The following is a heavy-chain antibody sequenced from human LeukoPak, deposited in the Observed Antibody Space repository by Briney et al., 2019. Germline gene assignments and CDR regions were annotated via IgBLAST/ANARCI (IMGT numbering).Heavy chain of an antibody. CDR1: GFTFSSYG. J-gene: IGHJ4*02. D-gene: IGHD2-15*01. V-gene: IGHV3-33*01. Sequence: PGGSLGLSCAASGFTFSSYGMHWVRQAPGKGLEWVAVIWYDGSNKYYADSVKGRVTISRDNSKNTLYLQMNSLRAVDTAVYYCARDPSVVVVAAGTYYFDYWGQGTLVTVSS. CDR2: IWYDGSNK. CDR3: ARDPSVVVVAAGTYYFDY.